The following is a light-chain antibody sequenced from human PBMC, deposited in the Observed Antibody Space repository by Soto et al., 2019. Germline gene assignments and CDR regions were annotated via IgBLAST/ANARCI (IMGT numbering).Light chain of an antibody. CDR3: QQYKSYPWT. CDR1: QSLNSW. V-gene: IGKV1-5*01. CDR2: DAS. J-gene: IGKJ1*01. Sequence: DIQMTQSPSTLSASVGDRVTITCRASQSLNSWLAWYQQKPGKAPNLLIYDASVLQSGVPSRFSGSESRTEFTLTISSLQPDDFATYYCQQYKSYPWTFGQGTKVEIK.